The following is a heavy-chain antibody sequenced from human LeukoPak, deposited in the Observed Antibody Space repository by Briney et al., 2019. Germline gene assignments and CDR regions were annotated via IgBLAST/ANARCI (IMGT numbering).Heavy chain of an antibody. CDR1: GFTFSNYG. CDR3: AKVVDYYDSLDYFDY. J-gene: IGHJ4*02. V-gene: IGHV3-23*01. D-gene: IGHD3-22*01. CDR2: MSGSGGHM. Sequence: GGSLRLSCAASGFTFSNYGMSWVRQAPGKGLEWVSAMSGSGGHMYYTDSVKGRFTISRDNSKNTLYLQMNSLRAEDTAVYYCAKVVDYYDSLDYFDYWGQGTLVTVSS.